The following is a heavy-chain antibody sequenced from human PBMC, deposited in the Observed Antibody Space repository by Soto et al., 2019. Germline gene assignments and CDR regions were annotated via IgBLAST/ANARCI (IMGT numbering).Heavy chain of an antibody. CDR1: SGPSRSHN. Sequence: QVQLQQSGPGLVKPSETLSLTCTVSSGPSRSHNWGWIRQPPGGGLEWIGYIYHTGDTSYNPSLSSRVTLSAATSTTHISLTLRSVTAAATAVYYCVRQGIGDLHGLVDVWGQGTRVSVSS. V-gene: IGHV4-59*08. J-gene: IGHJ6*02. CDR3: VRQGIGDLHGLVDV. CDR2: IYHTGDT. D-gene: IGHD3-10*01.